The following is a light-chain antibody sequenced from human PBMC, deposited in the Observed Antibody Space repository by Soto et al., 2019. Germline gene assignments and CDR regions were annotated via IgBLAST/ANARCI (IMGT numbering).Light chain of an antibody. CDR3: QQSYSTSIT. V-gene: IGKV1-39*01. CDR2: AAS. J-gene: IGKJ5*01. CDR1: QSISSY. Sequence: DIQMTQSPSSLSASVGDRVTITCRASQSISSYLNWYQQKQGKXXKXXIYAASSLQSGVPSRFSGSGSGTDFTITISSLQPEDFETYYCQQSYSTSITFGQGTRLEIK.